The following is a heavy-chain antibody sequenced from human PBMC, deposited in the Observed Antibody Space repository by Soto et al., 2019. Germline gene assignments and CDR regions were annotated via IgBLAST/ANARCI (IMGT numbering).Heavy chain of an antibody. D-gene: IGHD3-16*01. J-gene: IGHJ4*02. CDR2: IYYSGST. CDR3: ATFWGED. CDR1: GGSISSSSYY. Sequence: QLQLQESGPGLVKPSETLSLTCTVSGGSISSSSYYWGWIRQPPGKGLEWIGRIYYSGSTYYNPSLKGRVTISVDPSKHQFSLKLSCGSAAVTAVYYWATFWGEDWGQGTLVTSSS. V-gene: IGHV4-39*01.